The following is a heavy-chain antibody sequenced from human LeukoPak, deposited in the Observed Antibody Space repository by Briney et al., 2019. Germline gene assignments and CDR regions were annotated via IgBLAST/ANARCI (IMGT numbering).Heavy chain of an antibody. Sequence: SETLSLTCTVSGGSISSYSWSWIRQPAGKGLEWIGRIYTSGSTNYNPSLKSRVTMSVYTSKSQFSLKLSSVTAADTAVYYCARDVTGTTYYYYYMDVWGKGTTVTVSS. CDR2: IYTSGST. CDR1: GGSISSYS. CDR3: ARDVTGTTYYYYYMDV. J-gene: IGHJ6*03. V-gene: IGHV4-4*07. D-gene: IGHD1/OR15-1a*01.